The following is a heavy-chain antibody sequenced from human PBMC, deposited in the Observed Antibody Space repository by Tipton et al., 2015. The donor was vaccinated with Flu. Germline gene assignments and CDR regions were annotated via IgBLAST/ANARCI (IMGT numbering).Heavy chain of an antibody. CDR1: GGSINNSGYY. CDR2: IYYSGST. J-gene: IGHJ5*02. V-gene: IGHV4-39*01. CDR3: ARPTVTAGFDP. Sequence: LRLSCVVSGGSINNSGYYWGWIRQPPGKGLEWVGSIYYSGSTYYNPSLKSRVTISVDTSKNQFSLKLSSVTAADTAMYYCARPTVTAGFDPWGQGTLVTVSS. D-gene: IGHD4-17*01.